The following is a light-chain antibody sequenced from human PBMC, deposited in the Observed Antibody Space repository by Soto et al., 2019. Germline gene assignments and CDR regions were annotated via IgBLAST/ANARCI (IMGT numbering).Light chain of an antibody. Sequence: EIVLTQSPATLSLSLGERATLSCRASQSVSSYFAWYQQKPGQAPRLLIYEESNKATGIPARFSGSGSGTDFTLTISSLGPEDFADYYCQLRSNWPRTFGQGTKLEIK. CDR2: EES. CDR1: QSVSSY. V-gene: IGKV3-11*01. J-gene: IGKJ2*01. CDR3: QLRSNWPRT.